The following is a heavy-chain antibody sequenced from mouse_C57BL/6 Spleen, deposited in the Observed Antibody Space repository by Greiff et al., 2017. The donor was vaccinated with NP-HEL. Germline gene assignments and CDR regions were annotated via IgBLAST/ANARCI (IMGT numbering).Heavy chain of an antibody. Sequence: ESGPGLVKPSQSLSLTCSVTGYSITSGYYWNWIRQFPGNKLEWMGYISYDGSNNYNPSLKNRISITRDTSKNQFFLKLNSVTTEDTATYYCARERVTTYFDYWGKGTTLTVSS. V-gene: IGHV3-6*01. CDR2: ISYDGSN. J-gene: IGHJ2*01. CDR3: ARERVTTYFDY. D-gene: IGHD2-2*01. CDR1: GYSITSGYY.